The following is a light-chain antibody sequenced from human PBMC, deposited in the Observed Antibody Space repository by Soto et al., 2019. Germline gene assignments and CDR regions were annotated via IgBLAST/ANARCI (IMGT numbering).Light chain of an antibody. CDR3: KSYTSRSTYV. J-gene: IGLJ1*01. CDR1: SSDVGGYNS. V-gene: IGLV2-14*03. CDR2: DVS. Sequence: QSALTQPASVSGSPEQSITISCTGTSSDVGGYNSVSWYQHHPGKAPKLMIYDVSNRSSGVSSRFSGSKSDNTASLTISGLQSEDEAYYYCKSYTSRSTYVFGTGTKLTVL.